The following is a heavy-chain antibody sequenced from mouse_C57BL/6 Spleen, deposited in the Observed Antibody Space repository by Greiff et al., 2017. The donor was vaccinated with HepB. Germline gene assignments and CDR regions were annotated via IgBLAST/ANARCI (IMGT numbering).Heavy chain of an antibody. CDR2: ISSGGDYI. Sequence: DVHLVESGEGLVKPGGSLKLSCAASGFTFSSYAMSWVRQTPEKRLEWVAYISSGGDYIYYADTVKGRFTISRDNARNTLYLQMSSLKSEDTAMYYWTRVGGSSGPFAYWGQGTRVTVSA. CDR1: GFTFSSYA. J-gene: IGHJ3*01. CDR3: TRVGGSSGPFAY. V-gene: IGHV5-9-1*02. D-gene: IGHD3-2*02.